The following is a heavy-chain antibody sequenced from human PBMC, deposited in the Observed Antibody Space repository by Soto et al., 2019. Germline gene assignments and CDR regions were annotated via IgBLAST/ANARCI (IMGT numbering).Heavy chain of an antibody. CDR1: GDKFSISDA. CDR3: ARDHGQYGSGNYRNAIDI. J-gene: IGHJ3*02. D-gene: IGHD3-10*01. Sequence: GASVKVSCKTSGDKFSISDAITWVRQAPGHGLEWMGGIIPIFSTTNYDQKFQGRVRISADESTGTVYMELSSLRSEDTAVYYCARDHGQYGSGNYRNAIDIWGQGTMVTVSS. V-gene: IGHV1-69*13. CDR2: IIPIFSTT.